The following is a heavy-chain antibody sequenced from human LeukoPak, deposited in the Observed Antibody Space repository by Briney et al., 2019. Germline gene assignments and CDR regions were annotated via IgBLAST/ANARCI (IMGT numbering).Heavy chain of an antibody. V-gene: IGHV4-39*01. J-gene: IGHJ4*02. Sequence: SETLSLACTVSGGSISSSSYYWGWIRQPPGKGLEWIGSIYYSGSTYYNPSLKSRVTKSVDTSKNQFSLKLSSVTAADTAVYYCARHSGYYDSSGYYEVFDYWGQGTLVTVSS. D-gene: IGHD3-22*01. CDR3: ARHSGYYDSSGYYEVFDY. CDR2: IYYSGST. CDR1: GGSISSSSYY.